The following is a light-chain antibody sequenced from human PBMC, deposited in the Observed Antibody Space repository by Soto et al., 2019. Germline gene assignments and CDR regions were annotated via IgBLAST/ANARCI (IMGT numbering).Light chain of an antibody. J-gene: IGKJ2*01. V-gene: IGKV1-39*01. CDR2: AAS. CDR1: QSISSY. Sequence: DIQMTQSPSSLSASVGDRVTITCRASQSISSYLNWYQQKPGKAPKLLIYAASSLQSGVRSRFSGSGSGTDFTLIISSLQPEDFATYYCQQSYSTPLPFGQGTKLEIK. CDR3: QQSYSTPLP.